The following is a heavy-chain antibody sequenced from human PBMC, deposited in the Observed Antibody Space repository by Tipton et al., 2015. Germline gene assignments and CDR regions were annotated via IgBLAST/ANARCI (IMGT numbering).Heavy chain of an antibody. J-gene: IGHJ4*02. CDR3: ARQRDDYFDL. V-gene: IGHV5-51*01. CDR2: IYPGDADA. CDR1: GYRFTDYW. D-gene: IGHD2-21*02. Sequence: QLVQSGAEVKKAGESLKISCKGSGYRFTDYWIGWVRQMPGKGLEWMGIIYPGDADARVSPSFQGQVTISADKSISTAYLQWSSLRASDSAMFYCARQRDDYFDLWGQGTLVTVSA.